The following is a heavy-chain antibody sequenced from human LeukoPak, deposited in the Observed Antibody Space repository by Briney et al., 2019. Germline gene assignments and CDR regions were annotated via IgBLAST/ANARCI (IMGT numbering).Heavy chain of an antibody. Sequence: GGSLRLSCAASGFTFSSYWMSWVRQAPGKGLEWVANIKQDGSEKYYVDSVKGRFTIPRDNAKNSLYLQMNSLRAEDTAVYYCARDRRSGSYQPWGQGTLVTVSS. CDR1: GFTFSSYW. J-gene: IGHJ5*02. V-gene: IGHV3-7*01. CDR2: IKQDGSEK. CDR3: ARDRRSGSYQP. D-gene: IGHD3-10*01.